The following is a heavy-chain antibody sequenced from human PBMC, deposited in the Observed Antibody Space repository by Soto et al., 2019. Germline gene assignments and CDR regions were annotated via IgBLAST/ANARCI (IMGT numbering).Heavy chain of an antibody. D-gene: IGHD3-10*01. J-gene: IGHJ6*03. Sequence: EVQLVQSGAEVKKPGESLKISCKGSGYSFTSYWIGWVRQMPGKGLEWMGIIYPGDSDTRYSPSFQGQVTISADKSISTAYLQWSSLTASDTAMYYCARHTRAYASSGYYYYMDVWGKGTTVTVSS. CDR1: GYSFTSYW. CDR2: IYPGDSDT. CDR3: ARHTRAYASSGYYYYMDV. V-gene: IGHV5-51*01.